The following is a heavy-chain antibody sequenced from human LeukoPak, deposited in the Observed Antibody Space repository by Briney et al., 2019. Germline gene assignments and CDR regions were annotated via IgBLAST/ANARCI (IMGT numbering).Heavy chain of an antibody. CDR3: ARDSPTVTYDY. Sequence: GGSLRLSCAASGFTFSGYGMHWVRQAPGKGLEWVAVISHDVSYKYYADSVKGRFTISRDNSKNTMFLQMNSLRAEDTAVYYCARDSPTVTYDYWGQGTLVTVSS. J-gene: IGHJ4*02. D-gene: IGHD4-17*01. CDR2: ISHDVSYK. V-gene: IGHV3-33*01. CDR1: GFTFSGYG.